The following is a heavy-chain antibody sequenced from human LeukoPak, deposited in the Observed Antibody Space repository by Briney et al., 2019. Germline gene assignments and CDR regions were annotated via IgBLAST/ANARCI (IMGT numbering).Heavy chain of an antibody. D-gene: IGHD4-23*01. CDR2: IYDSGNT. V-gene: IGHV4-59*01. CDR3: ARQDYAGNSPFDN. Sequence: SETLSLTCTLSGGSIRSYYRSWIRQPPGKGLEWIGYIYDSGNTHYSPSLKSRVSISLDTSKNHFSLKLTSVTAADTAVYYCARQDYAGNSPFDNWGQGTLVTVSS. J-gene: IGHJ4*02. CDR1: GGSIRSYY.